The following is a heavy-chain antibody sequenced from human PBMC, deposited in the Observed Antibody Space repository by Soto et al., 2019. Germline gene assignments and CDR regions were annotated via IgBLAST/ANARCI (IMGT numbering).Heavy chain of an antibody. D-gene: IGHD6-13*01. V-gene: IGHV3-33*01. CDR3: ARARNSSSWYQPDYYYYMDV. Sequence: QVQLVESGGGVVQPGRSLRLSCAASGFTFSSYGMHWVRQAPGKGLEWVAVIWYDGSNKYYADSVKGRFTISRDNSKNTLYLHMNSLRAEDTAVYYCARARNSSSWYQPDYYYYMDVWGKGTTVTVSS. J-gene: IGHJ6*03. CDR2: IWYDGSNK. CDR1: GFTFSSYG.